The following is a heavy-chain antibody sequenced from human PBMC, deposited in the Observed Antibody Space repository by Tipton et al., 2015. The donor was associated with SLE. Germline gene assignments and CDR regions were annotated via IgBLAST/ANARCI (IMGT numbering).Heavy chain of an antibody. J-gene: IGHJ6*03. CDR2: IYYSGST. Sequence: TLSLTCTVSGGSISTSSYCWGWIRQPPGKGLEWIGSIYYSGSTYYNPSLKSRVTVSIDTSENQFSLKRSSVTAADTAVYYCARKFRVAGIDSYYYMDVWGKGATVSVSS. CDR3: ARKFRVAGIDSYYYMDV. CDR1: GGSISTSSYC. V-gene: IGHV4-39*01. D-gene: IGHD6-19*01.